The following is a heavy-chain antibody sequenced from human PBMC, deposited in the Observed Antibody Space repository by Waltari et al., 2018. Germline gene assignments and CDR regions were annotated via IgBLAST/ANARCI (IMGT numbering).Heavy chain of an antibody. V-gene: IGHV3-74*01. CDR3: ARLEAEQWLGDY. J-gene: IGHJ4*02. Sequence: EVQLVESGGGIVQPGGSLRLSCAASGFTFSNYWMHWVRQAPGKGLVWVASIKGGGYRTDAADSVTGRFTVSRDNARNTVYLQMNSLRAEDTAVYYCARLEAEQWLGDYWGQGTLVTVSS. CDR1: GFTFSNYW. CDR2: IKGGGYRT. D-gene: IGHD6-19*01.